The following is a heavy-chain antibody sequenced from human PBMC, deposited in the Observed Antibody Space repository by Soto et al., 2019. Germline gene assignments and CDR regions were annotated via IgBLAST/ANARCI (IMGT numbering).Heavy chain of an antibody. CDR3: ARLGRGETAATGDAFDI. J-gene: IGHJ3*02. CDR2: IYYSGST. CDR1: GGSISSSSYY. D-gene: IGHD2-15*01. Sequence: NPSETLSLTCTVSGGSISSSSYYWGWIRQPPGKGLEWIGSIYYSGSTYYNPSLKSRVTISVDTSKNQFSLKLSSVTAADTAVYYCARLGRGETAATGDAFDIWGQGTMVTVSS. V-gene: IGHV4-39*01.